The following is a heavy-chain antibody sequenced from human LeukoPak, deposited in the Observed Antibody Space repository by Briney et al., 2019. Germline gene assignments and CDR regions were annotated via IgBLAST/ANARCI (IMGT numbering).Heavy chain of an antibody. J-gene: IGHJ6*03. V-gene: IGHV3-30*18. CDR3: AKDNTDISGNNGYYMDV. Sequence: PGGSLRLSCAASGFTFSSYGMHWVRQAPGKGLEWMAVISYDGRNKYYGDSVKGRFTISRDKSKNTLCLQMNSLRADDTAVYYCAKDNTDISGNNGYYMDVWGRGTTVTVSS. CDR1: GFTFSSYG. CDR2: ISYDGRNK. D-gene: IGHD1-20*01.